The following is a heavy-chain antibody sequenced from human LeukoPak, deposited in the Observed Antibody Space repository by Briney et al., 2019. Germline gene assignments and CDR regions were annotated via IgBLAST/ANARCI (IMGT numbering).Heavy chain of an antibody. J-gene: IGHJ3*02. Sequence: SQTLSLTCSVSGGSISSYYWSWIRHPPGKGLEWIRYMYYSGSTHNNPSLESRVTVSIDTSKKQLSMKLTSVTAADTAEYYCARDRRESTKPYDAFDIWGQGTMVTVTS. CDR3: ARDRRESTKPYDAFDI. D-gene: IGHD1-1*01. CDR2: MYYSGST. CDR1: GGSISSYY. V-gene: IGHV4-59*01.